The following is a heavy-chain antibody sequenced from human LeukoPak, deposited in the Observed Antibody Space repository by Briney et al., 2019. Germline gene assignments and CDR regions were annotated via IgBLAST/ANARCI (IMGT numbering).Heavy chain of an antibody. CDR1: GGSFIGYH. CDR2: INHSGST. J-gene: IGHJ4*02. Sequence: KPSETLSLTCAVSGGSFIGYHWNWIRQPPGKGLEWIGEINHSGSTNYNPSLKSRVTISVDTSKKQFSLTLRSLTAADTAVYYCARDPTTVITLPYYFDDWSQGILVTVSS. V-gene: IGHV4-34*01. CDR3: ARDPTTVITLPYYFDD. D-gene: IGHD4-23*01.